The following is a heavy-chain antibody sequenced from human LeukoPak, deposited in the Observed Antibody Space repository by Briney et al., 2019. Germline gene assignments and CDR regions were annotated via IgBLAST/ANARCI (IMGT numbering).Heavy chain of an antibody. CDR1: GFTFSSYE. D-gene: IGHD2-8*01. V-gene: IGHV3-48*03. CDR3: ARLGSLCRNGVCYGG. CDR2: ISSGGRTM. Sequence: GGSLRLSCAASGFTFSSYEMNWVRQAPGKGLEWISHISSGGRTMYYADSVKGRFTISRDNAKNSLYLQMNSLRAEDTAVYYCARLGSLCRNGVCYGGWGQGILVTVSS. J-gene: IGHJ4*02.